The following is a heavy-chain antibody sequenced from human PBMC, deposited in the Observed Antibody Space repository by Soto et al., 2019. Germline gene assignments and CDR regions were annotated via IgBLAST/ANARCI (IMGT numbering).Heavy chain of an antibody. Sequence: EVQLVESGGGLVKPGGSLRLSCAASGVTFSDAWMKWVRQAPGKGLEWVARIKSNGAGGTTDYAAPVKGRFTISRDDSKDTLYLQMNSLRTEDTAVYYCSTRRGGLVPYWGQGTLVTVSS. V-gene: IGHV3-15*07. CDR3: STRRGGLVPY. D-gene: IGHD3-16*01. J-gene: IGHJ4*02. CDR2: IKSNGAGGTT. CDR1: GVTFSDAW.